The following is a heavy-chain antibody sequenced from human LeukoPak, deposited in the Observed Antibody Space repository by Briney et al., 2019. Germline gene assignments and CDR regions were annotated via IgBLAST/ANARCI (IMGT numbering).Heavy chain of an antibody. V-gene: IGHV1-18*01. J-gene: IGHJ4*02. D-gene: IGHD3-3*01. CDR3: ARDRSVNDH. CDR1: GYNFANYG. CDR2: VSVYKGNT. Sequence: ASVKVSCKASGYNFANYGMSWVRQAPGQGLEWMGWVSVYKGNTQYAQKFQDRVTMTTDTSTSTVYTELRGLESDDTAVYYCARDRSVNDHWGQGTLVTVSS.